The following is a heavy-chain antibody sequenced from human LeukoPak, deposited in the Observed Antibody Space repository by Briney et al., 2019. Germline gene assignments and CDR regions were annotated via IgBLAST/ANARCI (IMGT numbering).Heavy chain of an antibody. D-gene: IGHD3-16*02. V-gene: IGHV1-3*01. J-gene: IGHJ5*02. CDR3: ARASGGPLMIRFGGLIPPGWLGP. CDR2: INAGNGDT. Sequence: ASVKVSCKASGDTFSTYNIHWVRQAPGQRPEWMGWINAGNGDTKYSQKFQGRVTITRDTFASTVHMELSSLSSEDTAVYYCARASGGPLMIRFGGLIPPGWLGPWGQGTRVTVSS. CDR1: GDTFSTYN.